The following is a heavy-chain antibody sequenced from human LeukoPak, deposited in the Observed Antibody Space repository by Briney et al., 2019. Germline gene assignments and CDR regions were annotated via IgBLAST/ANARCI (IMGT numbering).Heavy chain of an antibody. CDR2: INHSGST. CDR1: GGSFSGYY. V-gene: IGHV4-34*01. J-gene: IGHJ4*02. Sequence: SETLSLXCAVYGGSFSGYYWSWIRQPPGKVLEWIGEINHSGSTNYNPSLKSRVTISVDTSKNQFSLKLSSVTAADTAVYYCARPYGSGSYYRVEHWGQGTLVTVSS. D-gene: IGHD3-10*01. CDR3: ARPYGSGSYYRVEH.